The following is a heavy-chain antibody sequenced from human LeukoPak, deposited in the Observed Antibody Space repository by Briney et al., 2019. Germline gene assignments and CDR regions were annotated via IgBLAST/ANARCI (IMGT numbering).Heavy chain of an antibody. Sequence: ASVKVSCKASGGTFSSYAISWVRQATGQGLEWMGWMNPNSGNTGYAQKFQGRVTMTRNTSISTAYMELSSLRSEDTAVYYCARTTAVAGHYYFDYWGQGTLVTVSS. CDR2: MNPNSGNT. CDR3: ARTTAVAGHYYFDY. V-gene: IGHV1-8*02. J-gene: IGHJ4*02. CDR1: GGTFSSYA. D-gene: IGHD6-19*01.